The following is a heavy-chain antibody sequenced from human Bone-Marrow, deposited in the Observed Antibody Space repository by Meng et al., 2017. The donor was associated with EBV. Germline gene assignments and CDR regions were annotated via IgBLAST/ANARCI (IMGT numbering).Heavy chain of an antibody. CDR3: ARLDYFDY. J-gene: IGHJ4*02. Sequence: VQLVQSGAKVTKPGASVKVSCKPSGYTFTSYAMHWVRQAPGQRLEWMGWINPGNGNTKYSQKFQGRVTITRDTSASTAYMELSSLRSEDTAVYYCARLDYFDYWGQGTLVTVSS. CDR2: INPGNGNT. V-gene: IGHV1-3*01. CDR1: GYTFTSYA.